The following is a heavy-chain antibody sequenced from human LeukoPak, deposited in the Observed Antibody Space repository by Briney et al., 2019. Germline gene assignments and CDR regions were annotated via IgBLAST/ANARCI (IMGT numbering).Heavy chain of an antibody. Sequence: SVKVSCKASGSTFSSYAISWVRQAPGQRLEWMGGIIPIFGTANYAQKFQSRVAITADKSTSTAYMELGSLRSEDTAVYYCARGYCSSTSCYAFDIWGQGTMVTVSS. CDR1: GSTFSSYA. CDR2: IIPIFGTA. J-gene: IGHJ3*02. D-gene: IGHD2-2*01. CDR3: ARGYCSSTSCYAFDI. V-gene: IGHV1-69*06.